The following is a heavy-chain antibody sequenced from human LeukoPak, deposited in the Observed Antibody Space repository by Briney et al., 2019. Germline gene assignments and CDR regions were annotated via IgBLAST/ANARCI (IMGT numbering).Heavy chain of an antibody. D-gene: IGHD3-22*01. CDR3: ARTKGYDIRGFYSLFDY. CDR1: GFTFSSYS. CDR2: ISSSSSYI. J-gene: IGHJ4*02. V-gene: IGHV3-21*01. Sequence: GGSLRLSCAASGFTFSSYSMNWVRQAPGKGLEWVSSISSSSSYIYYADSVKGRFTISRDNAKKLLYLQMSSLRAEDTAIYYCARTKGYDIRGFYSLFDYWGQGTLVTVSS.